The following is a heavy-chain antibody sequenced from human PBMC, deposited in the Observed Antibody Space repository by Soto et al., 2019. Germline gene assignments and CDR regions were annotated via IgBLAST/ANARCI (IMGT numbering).Heavy chain of an antibody. CDR2: IYYSGTS. J-gene: IGHJ5*02. CDR3: PTFRRGFSLKVDP. D-gene: IGHD3-10*01. V-gene: IGHV4-30-4*01. CDR1: GGSISSGDHY. Sequence: QVHLQESGPGLVKPSQTLSLTCTVSGGSISSGDHYWTWIRQPPGKGLEWIGHIYYSGTSYYNPSLKSRVPMSVDASKTQCSLKLSSLTATDSAVYSWPTFRRGFSLKVDPGGQGNLVTASS.